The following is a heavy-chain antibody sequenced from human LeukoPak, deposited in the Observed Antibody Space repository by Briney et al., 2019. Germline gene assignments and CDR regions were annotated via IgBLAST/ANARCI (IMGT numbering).Heavy chain of an antibody. D-gene: IGHD1-26*01. CDR2: ISTRGDRT. CDR3: ARSAVGTSCCAAVDY. CDR1: RFTFSTYA. Sequence: GGSLRLSCAASRFTFSTYAMTWVRQAPGKGLEWVSGISTRGDRTYYADSVKGRFTISRDNSKNTLDLQMNSLRAEDTAEYYCARSAVGTSCCAAVDYWGQGTLVTVSS. J-gene: IGHJ4*02. V-gene: IGHV3-23*01.